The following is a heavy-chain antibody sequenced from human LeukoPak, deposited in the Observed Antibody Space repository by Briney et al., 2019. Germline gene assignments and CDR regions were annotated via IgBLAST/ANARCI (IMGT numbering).Heavy chain of an antibody. CDR1: GYTFTSYG. D-gene: IGHD1-26*01. Sequence: ASVKVSCKASGYTFTSYGISWVRQAPGQGLEWMGWISAYNGNTNYAQKLQGRVTMTTDTSTSTPYMELRSLRSDDTAVYYCARVLGIVGATGPFDYWGQGTLVTVSS. V-gene: IGHV1-18*01. J-gene: IGHJ4*02. CDR3: ARVLGIVGATGPFDY. CDR2: ISAYNGNT.